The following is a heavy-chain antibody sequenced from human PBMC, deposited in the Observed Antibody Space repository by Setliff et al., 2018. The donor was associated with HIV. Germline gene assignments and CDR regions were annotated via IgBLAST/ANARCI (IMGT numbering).Heavy chain of an antibody. D-gene: IGHD1-26*01. CDR1: GYTFPNYG. J-gene: IGHJ4*02. CDR3: ARVRVGATPLDY. V-gene: IGHV1-18*01. Sequence: ASVKVSCKASGYTFPNYGITWVRQAPGQGLEWMGWISAYTANTNYAQNLQGRVTLTTDTSTSAAYMELRSLRSDDTAVYYCARVRVGATPLDYWGQGTLVTVSS. CDR2: ISAYTANT.